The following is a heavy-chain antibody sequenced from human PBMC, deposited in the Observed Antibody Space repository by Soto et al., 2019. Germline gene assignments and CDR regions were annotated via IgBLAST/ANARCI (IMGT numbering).Heavy chain of an antibody. J-gene: IGHJ3*02. Sequence: SETLSLTCAVSGGSISSSNWWSWVRQPSGKGLEWIGEIYHSGSTNYNPSLKSRVTISVDKSKNKFSLKLSSVTAADTAVYYCARYYYDSSGSDAFDIWGQGTMVTVSS. V-gene: IGHV4-4*02. D-gene: IGHD3-22*01. CDR1: GGSISSSNW. CDR2: IYHSGST. CDR3: ARYYYDSSGSDAFDI.